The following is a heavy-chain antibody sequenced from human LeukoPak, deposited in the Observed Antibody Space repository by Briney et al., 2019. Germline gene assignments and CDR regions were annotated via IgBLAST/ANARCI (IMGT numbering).Heavy chain of an antibody. D-gene: IGHD3-10*01. CDR2: VTASGENT. CDR3: AKSGSYSPNNWFDP. V-gene: IGHV3-23*01. Sequence: GGSLRLSCAASGFTFSNYAMSWVRQAPGKGLQWVSGVTASGENTYYADSVKGRFIISRDNSKNTLYLQMSSLRAEDTAVYYCAKSGSYSPNNWFDPWGQGTLVTVSS. CDR1: GFTFSNYA. J-gene: IGHJ5*02.